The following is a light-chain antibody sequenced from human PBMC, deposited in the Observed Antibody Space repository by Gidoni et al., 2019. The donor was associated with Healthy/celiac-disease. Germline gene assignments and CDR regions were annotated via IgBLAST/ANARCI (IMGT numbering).Light chain of an antibody. CDR3: QQYNSYPLT. Sequence: DIQMTQSPSTLSASVGDRVTITCRPSQSISSWLAWYQQKPGKAPKLLIYKASSLESGVPSWFSGSGSGTEFTLTISTLQPDDFATYYCQQYNSYPLTFGGGTKVEIK. V-gene: IGKV1-5*03. CDR2: KAS. J-gene: IGKJ4*01. CDR1: QSISSW.